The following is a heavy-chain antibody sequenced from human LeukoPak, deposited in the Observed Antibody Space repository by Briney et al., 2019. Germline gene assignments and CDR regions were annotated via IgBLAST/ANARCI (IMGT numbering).Heavy chain of an antibody. Sequence: ASVKVSCTASGYTFTSYGISWVRQAPGQGLEWMGWISAYYGNTNYAQKLQGRVTMTTDTSTSTAYMELRSLRSDDTAVYYCARGVYYYYDSSGYPPPDYWGQGTLVTVSS. CDR2: ISAYYGNT. CDR3: ARGVYYYYDSSGYPPPDY. V-gene: IGHV1-18*01. CDR1: GYTFTSYG. J-gene: IGHJ4*02. D-gene: IGHD3-22*01.